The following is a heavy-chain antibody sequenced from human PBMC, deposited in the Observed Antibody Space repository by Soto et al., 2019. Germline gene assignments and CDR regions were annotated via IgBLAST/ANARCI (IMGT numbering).Heavy chain of an antibody. Sequence: EVQLVESGGGLVQPGGSLRLSCAASGFTFSSYSMNWVRQAPGKGLEWVSYISSSSSTIYYADSVKGRFTMSRDNAKNSLYLPMNSLRGEDKAVYLCWGPRSGSYYYWGQGTLVTVSS. V-gene: IGHV3-48*01. CDR3: WGPRSGSYYY. CDR2: ISSSSSTI. D-gene: IGHD3-10*01. CDR1: GFTFSSYS. J-gene: IGHJ4*02.